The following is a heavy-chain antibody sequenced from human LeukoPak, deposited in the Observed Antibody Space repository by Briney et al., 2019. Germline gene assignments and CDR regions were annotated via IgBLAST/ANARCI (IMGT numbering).Heavy chain of an antibody. D-gene: IGHD7-27*01. CDR1: GFTFSSYA. Sequence: GGSLRLSCAASGFTFSSYAMSWIRQAPGKRLEWGSILASSGGSIHYAAPVKGRFIISRDNSKNTLSLQMNSLRAEDTATYYCVTDFNWGSAYWGQGTLVTVSS. V-gene: IGHV3-23*01. J-gene: IGHJ4*02. CDR2: LASSGGSI. CDR3: VTDFNWGSAY.